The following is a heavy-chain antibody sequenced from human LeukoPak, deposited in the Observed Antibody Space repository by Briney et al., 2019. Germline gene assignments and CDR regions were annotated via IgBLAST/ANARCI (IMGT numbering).Heavy chain of an antibody. Sequence: SETLSLTCNVSGDSTSRSRHFWAWIRQSPGRGLEWIGYIYNSGSTYYNPSLKSRVTISVDTSKNQFSLRLTSVTAADTAVYYCARGRPHVFERFDPWGQGTLVTVSS. CDR3: ARGRPHVFERFDP. J-gene: IGHJ5*02. CDR1: GDSTSRSRHF. D-gene: IGHD3-9*01. V-gene: IGHV4-39*07. CDR2: IYNSGST.